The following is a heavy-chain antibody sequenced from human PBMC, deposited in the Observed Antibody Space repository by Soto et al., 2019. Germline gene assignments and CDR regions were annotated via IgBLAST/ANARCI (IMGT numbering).Heavy chain of an antibody. V-gene: IGHV1-2*04. D-gene: IGHD2-15*01. Sequence: QVQLVQSGAEVKKPGASVKVSCKASGYTFTGYYMHWVRQAPGQGLEWMGWINPNSGGTNYAQKFQGWVTMTRDTSISTAYMELSRLRSDDTAVYYCARKPSYCSGGSCYHYFDYWGQGTLVTVSS. CDR3: ARKPSYCSGGSCYHYFDY. CDR2: INPNSGGT. J-gene: IGHJ4*02. CDR1: GYTFTGYY.